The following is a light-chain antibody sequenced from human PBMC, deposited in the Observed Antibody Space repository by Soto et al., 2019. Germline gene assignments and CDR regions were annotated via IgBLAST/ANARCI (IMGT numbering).Light chain of an antibody. CDR2: DAS. CDR3: QQYDNLPTWT. CDR1: QDITNY. V-gene: IGKV1-33*01. J-gene: IGKJ1*01. Sequence: EMQLTQSPSSLSASVGDRVTITCRASQDITNYLNWFQQKPGRAPTLVIYDASNLETGVPSRFSGSGSGTDFAFTISSLQPEDIATYYCQQYDNLPTWTFGQGTKVDIK.